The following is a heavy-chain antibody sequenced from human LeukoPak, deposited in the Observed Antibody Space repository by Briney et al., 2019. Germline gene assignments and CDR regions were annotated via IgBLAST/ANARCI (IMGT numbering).Heavy chain of an antibody. D-gene: IGHD3-10*01. Sequence: GGSLRLSCAASGFTFSDYYMSWLRQAPGRGLEGVSYISSSGSTIYYADSVKGRFTISRDNAKNSLYLQMNSLRAEDTAVYYCARGNPGYYFDYWGQGTLVTVSS. CDR3: ARGNPGYYFDY. V-gene: IGHV3-11*01. CDR2: ISSSGSTI. CDR1: GFTFSDYY. J-gene: IGHJ4*02.